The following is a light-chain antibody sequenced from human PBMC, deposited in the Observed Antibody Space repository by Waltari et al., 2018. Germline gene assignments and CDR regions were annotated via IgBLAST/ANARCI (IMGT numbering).Light chain of an antibody. Sequence: EIVLTQSPGTLSLSPGERATLSCRASQSVRNSNLGWYQQNPGQAPRLLLYRASTRATGIPDRFSGSGSGMDFTLTISRLEPEDFAVYYCHHYGSSPPITFGGGTKVEIK. V-gene: IGKV3-20*01. CDR2: RAS. CDR1: QSVRNSN. J-gene: IGKJ4*01. CDR3: HHYGSSPPIT.